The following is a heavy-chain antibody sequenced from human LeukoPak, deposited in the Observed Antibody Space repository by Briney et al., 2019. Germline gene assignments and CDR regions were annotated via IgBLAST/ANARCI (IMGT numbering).Heavy chain of an antibody. CDR2: IYYSGST. Sequence: KPSETLSLTCTVSGGSISSSSYYWAWIRQPPGKGLEWIGSIYYSGSTYYNPSLKTRVTISVDTSKNHFSLELSSVTAADTAIYYCGRRYDRRMDVWGQGTTVTVSS. CDR1: GGSISSSSYY. CDR3: GRRYDRRMDV. J-gene: IGHJ6*02. V-gene: IGHV4-39*02. D-gene: IGHD3-16*01.